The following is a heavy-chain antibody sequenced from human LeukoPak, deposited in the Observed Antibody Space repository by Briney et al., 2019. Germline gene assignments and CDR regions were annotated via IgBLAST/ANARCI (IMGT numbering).Heavy chain of an antibody. Sequence: GGSLRLSCTASGFTFSSYWMTWVRQAPGKGLEWVANIKEDGSEKGYVDSVKGRFTISRDNAKNSLYLQMNSLRVDDTAVYYCTKNSGWYRLDYWVQGSLVTVPS. V-gene: IGHV3-7*01. D-gene: IGHD6-19*01. CDR3: TKNSGWYRLDY. CDR2: IKEDGSEK. CDR1: GFTFSSYW. J-gene: IGHJ4*02.